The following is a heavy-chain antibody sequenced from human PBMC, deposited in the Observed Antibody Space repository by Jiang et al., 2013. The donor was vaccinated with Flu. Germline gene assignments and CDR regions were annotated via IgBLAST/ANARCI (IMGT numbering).Heavy chain of an antibody. V-gene: IGHV5-10-1*01. Sequence: GAEVKKPGESLRISCKGSGYSFTSYWITWVRQMPGKGLEWMGKIDPSDSYTNYSPTFQGHVTISADKSINTAYLQWSSLKASDTAMYYCVRHLGGIVGAIDYWGQGTLVTVSS. CDR2: IDPSDSYT. D-gene: IGHD1-26*01. CDR1: GYSFTSYW. J-gene: IGHJ4*02. CDR3: VRHLGGIVGAIDY.